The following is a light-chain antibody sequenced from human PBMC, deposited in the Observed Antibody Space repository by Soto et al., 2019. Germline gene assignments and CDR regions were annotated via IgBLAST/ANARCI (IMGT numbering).Light chain of an antibody. CDR3: SSYTSSSTPFV. J-gene: IGLJ1*01. CDR2: EVS. Sequence: QSVLTQPRSVSGSPGQSVTIPCTGTSSDVGGYNYVSWYQRHAGKGPKLIIYEVSNRPSGVSNRFSGSKSGNTASLTISGLQAEDEADYYCSSYTSSSTPFVFGTGTKVAVL. V-gene: IGLV2-14*01. CDR1: SSDVGGYNY.